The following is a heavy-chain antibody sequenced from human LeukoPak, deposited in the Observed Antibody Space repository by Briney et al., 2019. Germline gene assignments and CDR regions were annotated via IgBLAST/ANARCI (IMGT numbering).Heavy chain of an antibody. Sequence: GGTLRLSCAASGFAFSSQAMGWVRQAPGKGLEWVSVISDSGSITYYADSVKGRFTISRDNSKNTLFLQMNSLRAEDTAVYYCAKDARRTSGWYFFDYWGQGSLVTVSS. D-gene: IGHD6-19*01. CDR2: ISDSGSIT. CDR3: AKDARRTSGWYFFDY. J-gene: IGHJ4*02. CDR1: GFAFSSQA. V-gene: IGHV3-23*01.